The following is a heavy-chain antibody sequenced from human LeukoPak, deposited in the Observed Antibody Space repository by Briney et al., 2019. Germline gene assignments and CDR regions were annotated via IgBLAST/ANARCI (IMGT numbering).Heavy chain of an antibody. D-gene: IGHD2-2*01. Sequence: SETLSLTCTVSGGSISSYYWGWIRQPPGKGLEWIGSIYYSGSTYYNPSLRSRVTISVDTSKNQFSLKLSSVTAADTAVYYCAGDSEIVVVPAEDVWGKGTTVTVSS. J-gene: IGHJ6*04. CDR1: GGSISSYY. CDR2: IYYSGST. V-gene: IGHV4-39*02. CDR3: AGDSEIVVVPAEDV.